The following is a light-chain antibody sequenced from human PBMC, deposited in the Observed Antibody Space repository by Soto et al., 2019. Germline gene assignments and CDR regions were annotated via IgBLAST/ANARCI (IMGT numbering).Light chain of an antibody. CDR1: QSVSSW. V-gene: IGKV1-5*03. J-gene: IGKJ1*01. CDR2: KAS. Sequence: EIQMTQSPSTLYASVGDRVIITCRASQSVSSWLAWYQQKPGKATNLMIYKASTLKSGVPSRFSGRGSGTEFTLNIRSLQQDDFATYYCQQYDNDSSTVGQETNV. CDR3: QQYDNDSST.